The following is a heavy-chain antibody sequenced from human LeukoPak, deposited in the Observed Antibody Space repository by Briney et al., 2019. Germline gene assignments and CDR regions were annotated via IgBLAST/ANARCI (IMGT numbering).Heavy chain of an antibody. CDR2: ISGSGGST. V-gene: IGHV3-23*01. CDR1: GFTFSSYA. Sequence: GGSLRLSCTASGFTFSSYAMSWVRQAPGKGLEWVSAISGSGGSTYYADSVKGRFTISRDNSKNTLYLQMNSLRAEDTAVYYCAKDPRSTGYSSSWGQGTLVTVSS. J-gene: IGHJ4*02. CDR3: AKDPRSTGYSSS. D-gene: IGHD6-13*01.